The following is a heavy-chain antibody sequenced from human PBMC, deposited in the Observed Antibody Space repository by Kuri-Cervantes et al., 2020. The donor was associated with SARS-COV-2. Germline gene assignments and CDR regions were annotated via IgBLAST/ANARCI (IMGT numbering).Heavy chain of an antibody. J-gene: IGHJ6*02. CDR3: ARENRMTTVTHYYYYGMDV. D-gene: IGHD4-17*01. CDR1: GFTFSSYE. Sequence: GESLKISCAASGFTFSSYEMNWVRQAPGKGLEWVSYISSSSSYTNYADSVKGRFTISRDNAKNSLYLQMNSLRAEDTAVYYCARENRMTTVTHYYYYGMDVWGQGTTVTVSS. V-gene: IGHV3-21*05. CDR2: ISSSSSYT.